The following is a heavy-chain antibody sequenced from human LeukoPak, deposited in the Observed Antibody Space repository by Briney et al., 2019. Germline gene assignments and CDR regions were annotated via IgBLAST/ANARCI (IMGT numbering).Heavy chain of an antibody. D-gene: IGHD3-22*01. J-gene: IGHJ3*02. Sequence: GGSLRLSCAASGFTFSSYGMHWVRQAPGKGLEWVAVISYDGGNKYYADSVKGRFTISRDNSKNTLYLQMNSLRAEDTAVYYCAKPPTRRYYDSSGYPARGAFDIWGQGTMVTVSS. CDR3: AKPPTRRYYDSSGYPARGAFDI. V-gene: IGHV3-30*18. CDR2: ISYDGGNK. CDR1: GFTFSSYG.